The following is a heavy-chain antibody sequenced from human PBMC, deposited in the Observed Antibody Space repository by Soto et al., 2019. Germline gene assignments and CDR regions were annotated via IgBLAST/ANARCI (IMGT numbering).Heavy chain of an antibody. V-gene: IGHV5-51*01. CDR2: IYPDDSDT. D-gene: IGHD3-9*01. Sequence: GESLKISCQAPGYTFTTYWAGWVPQIPGKGLEWMGIIYPDDSDTRYSPSFQAHVTRSADKSSSTAYLQWSSLEASDSGTDYCAGRDMLTGYVYFDYWGQGTQVTVSS. CDR3: AGRDMLTGYVYFDY. J-gene: IGHJ4*01. CDR1: GYTFTTYW.